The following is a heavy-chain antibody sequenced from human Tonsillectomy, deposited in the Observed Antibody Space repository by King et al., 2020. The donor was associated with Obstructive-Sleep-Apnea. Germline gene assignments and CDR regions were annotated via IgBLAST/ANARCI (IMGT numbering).Heavy chain of an antibody. J-gene: IGHJ4*02. V-gene: IGHV3-30*02. CDR3: AKVRDIVVVVAATNFDY. Sequence: VQLVESGGGVVQPGGSLRLSCAASGFTFSTYGMHWVRQAPGKGLEWGAFIRFDGSNQYYAGSVKGRFTISRDNSRNTLYLQMNSLRTEDTAVYYCAKVRDIVVVVAATNFDYWGQGTLVTVSS. CDR1: GFTFSTYG. D-gene: IGHD2-15*01. CDR2: IRFDGSNQ.